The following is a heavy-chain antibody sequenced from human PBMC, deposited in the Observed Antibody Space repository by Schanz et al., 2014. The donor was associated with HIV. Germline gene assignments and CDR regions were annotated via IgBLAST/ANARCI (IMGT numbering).Heavy chain of an antibody. CDR2: IIPFTGSS. CDR3: ARDSYRGTYYPWFDP. V-gene: IGHV1-69*16. CDR1: GGAFNSHT. J-gene: IGHJ5*02. Sequence: QVHLVQSGTEVKKPGSSVKVSCKASGGAFNSHTISWLRQAPGQGPVWMGAIIPFTGSSNYAQEFQGRVTITTDASTSTVYMELSSLRSEDTAIYYCARDSYRGTYYPWFDPWGQGTQVTVSS. D-gene: IGHD1-26*01.